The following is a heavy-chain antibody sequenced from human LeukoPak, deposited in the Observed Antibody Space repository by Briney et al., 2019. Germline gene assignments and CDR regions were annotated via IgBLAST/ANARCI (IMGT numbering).Heavy chain of an antibody. V-gene: IGHV3-9*01. CDR1: GFTFDDYA. CDR3: AKDIRANYDSSGYYHY. Sequence: GRSLRLSCAASGFTFDDYAMHWVRQAPGKGLEWVSGISWNSGSIGYADSVKGRFTISRDNAKNSLYLQMNSLRAEDTALYYCAKDIRANYDSSGYYHYWGQGTLVTVSS. CDR2: ISWNSGSI. J-gene: IGHJ4*02. D-gene: IGHD3-22*01.